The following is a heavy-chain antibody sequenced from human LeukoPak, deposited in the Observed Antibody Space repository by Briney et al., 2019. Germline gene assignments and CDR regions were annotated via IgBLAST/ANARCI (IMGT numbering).Heavy chain of an antibody. CDR2: IIPILGIA. CDR1: GGTFSSYA. J-gene: IGHJ4*02. Sequence: SVKVSCKASGGTFSSYAISWVRQAPGQGLEWMGRIIPILGIANYAQKFQGRVTITADKSTCTAYMELSSLRSEDTAVYYCASEIPAAGITYWGQGTLVTVSS. D-gene: IGHD6-13*01. V-gene: IGHV1-69*04. CDR3: ASEIPAAGITY.